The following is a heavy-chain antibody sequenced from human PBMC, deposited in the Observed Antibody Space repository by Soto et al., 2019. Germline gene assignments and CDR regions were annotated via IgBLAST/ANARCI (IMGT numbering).Heavy chain of an antibody. CDR1: GFTVSSNY. Sequence: GGSLRLSCAASGFTVSSNYMSWVRQAPGKGLEWVSVIYSGGSTYYADSVKGRFTISRDNSKNTLYLQMNSLRAEDTAVYYCARGNAYCGGDCYLALDYWGQGTLVTVSS. V-gene: IGHV3-66*01. D-gene: IGHD2-21*01. CDR2: IYSGGST. CDR3: ARGNAYCGGDCYLALDY. J-gene: IGHJ4*02.